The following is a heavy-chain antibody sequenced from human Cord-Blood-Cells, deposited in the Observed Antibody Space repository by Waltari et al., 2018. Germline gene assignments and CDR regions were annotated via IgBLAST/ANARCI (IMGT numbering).Heavy chain of an antibody. V-gene: IGHV1-69*01. CDR1: GGTFSSYT. J-gene: IGHJ3*02. CDR3: ARSRPSTGVYAFDI. D-gene: IGHD7-27*01. CDR2: IIPIVGTA. Sequence: QVQLVQSGAEVKKPGSSVKVSCKASGGTFSSYTISWVRQAPGQGLEWMGGIIPIVGTANYAQKFQGRVTITADESTSTAYMELSSLRSEETAVYYCARSRPSTGVYAFDIWGQGTMVTVSS.